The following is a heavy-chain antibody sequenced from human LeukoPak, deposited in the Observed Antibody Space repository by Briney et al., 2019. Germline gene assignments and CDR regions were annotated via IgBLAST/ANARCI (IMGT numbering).Heavy chain of an antibody. CDR3: ARVSSVNYYGSGSYYTFDY. D-gene: IGHD3-10*01. Sequence: PGASVNVSCKASGYTFTNYVVHWLRQAPGQRLEWMGWINAGNGNTKYSQKFQGRVTITRDTSASTAYMELSSLRSEDTAVYYCARVSSVNYYGSGSYYTFDYWGQGTLVTVSS. V-gene: IGHV1-3*01. CDR1: GYTFTNYV. J-gene: IGHJ4*02. CDR2: INAGNGNT.